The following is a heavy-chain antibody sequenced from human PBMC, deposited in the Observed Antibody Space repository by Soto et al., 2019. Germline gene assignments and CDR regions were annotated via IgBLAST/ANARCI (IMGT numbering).Heavy chain of an antibody. CDR3: ARHRPLPLDTWFDP. V-gene: IGHV4-59*08. Sequence: QVRLQESGPGLVKPSETLSLTCTVSGGSISSYYWSWIRQPPGKGLEWIGYSYYSWSTTYNPSLKSRVTIPIDTSKNQFTQKLTSVTAADTAVYYCARHRPLPLDTWFDPWGQGTLVTVSS. CDR1: GGSISSYY. CDR2: SYYSWST. J-gene: IGHJ5*02. D-gene: IGHD3-10*01.